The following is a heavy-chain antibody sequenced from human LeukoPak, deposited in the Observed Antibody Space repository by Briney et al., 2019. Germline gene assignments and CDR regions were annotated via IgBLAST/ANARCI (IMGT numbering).Heavy chain of an antibody. CDR2: INSDGSST. CDR3: ARVGDYSIINYFDY. J-gene: IGHJ4*02. V-gene: IGHV3-74*01. D-gene: IGHD4-11*01. CDR1: GFTFSSYW. Sequence: GGSLRLSCAASGFTFSSYWMHWVRQAPGKGLVWVSRINSDGSSTSYADSVKGRFTIPRDNAKNTLYLQMNSLRAEDTAVYYCARVGDYSIINYFDYWGQGTLVTVSS.